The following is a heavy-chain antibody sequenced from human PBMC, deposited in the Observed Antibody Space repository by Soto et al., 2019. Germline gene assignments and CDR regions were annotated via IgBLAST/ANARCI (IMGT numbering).Heavy chain of an antibody. CDR1: GGSISSSSYY. J-gene: IGHJ4*02. V-gene: IGHV4-39*01. D-gene: IGHD6-19*01. CDR2: IYYSGST. CDR3: AMYSSGWYIGAGLFDS. Sequence: QLQLQESGPGLVKPSETLSLTCTVSGGSISSSSYYWGWIRQPPGKGLEWIGSIYYSGSTYYNPPLKSRVIIPVDMSKNQLALKLSSVTAADTVVYYCAMYSSGWYIGAGLFDSWGQGTLVNVSS.